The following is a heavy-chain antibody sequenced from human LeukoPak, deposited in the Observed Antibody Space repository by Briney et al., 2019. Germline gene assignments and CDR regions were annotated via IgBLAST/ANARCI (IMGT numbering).Heavy chain of an antibody. V-gene: IGHV4-4*09. D-gene: IGHD3-10*01. Sequence: KSSETLSLTCTVSGGSISGYYWSWIRQPPGKGLEWIGYIHTSGSTNYNPSLKSRVTTSVDTSKNQFALKLSSVTAADTAVYYCARQAYYSGSGSWTGFDCWGQGTLVTVPS. CDR2: IHTSGST. CDR3: ARQAYYSGSGSWTGFDC. J-gene: IGHJ4*02. CDR1: GGSISGYY.